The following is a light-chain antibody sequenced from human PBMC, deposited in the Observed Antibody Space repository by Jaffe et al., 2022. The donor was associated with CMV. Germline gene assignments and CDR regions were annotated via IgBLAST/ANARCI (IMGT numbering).Light chain of an antibody. CDR3: QQYGTSPTWT. Sequence: EIVLTQSPGTLSLSPGERATLSCRASQSVTSNYLAWYQQKSGQAPRLLIYGASSRATGIPDRFSGSGSGTDFTLTISRLEPEDFAVYYCQQYGTSPTWTFGQGTKVEIK. V-gene: IGKV3-20*01. CDR1: QSVTSNY. CDR2: GAS. J-gene: IGKJ1*01.